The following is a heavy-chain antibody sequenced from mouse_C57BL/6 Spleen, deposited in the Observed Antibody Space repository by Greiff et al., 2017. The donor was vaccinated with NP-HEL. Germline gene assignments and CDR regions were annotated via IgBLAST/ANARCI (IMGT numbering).Heavy chain of an antibody. CDR1: GYSITSGYD. V-gene: IGHV3-1*01. D-gene: IGHD2-3*01. J-gene: IGHJ3*01. CDR3: AREEDDGGFAY. Sequence: DVKLQESGPGMVKPSQSLSLTCTVTGYSITSGYDWHWIRHFPGNKLEWMGYISYSGSTNYNPSLKSRISITHDTSKNHFFLKLNSVTTEDTATYYCAREEDDGGFAYWGQGTLVTVSA. CDR2: ISYSGST.